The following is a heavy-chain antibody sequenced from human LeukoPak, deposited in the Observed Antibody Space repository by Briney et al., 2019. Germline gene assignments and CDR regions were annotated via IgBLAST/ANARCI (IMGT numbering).Heavy chain of an antibody. D-gene: IGHD6-6*01. V-gene: IGHV3-30*02. CDR3: ARAGWEESSSSWTFLDY. J-gene: IGHJ4*02. CDR2: LRYDGGTK. Sequence: PGGSLRLSCAASAFTFGGYGMHWVRQAPGEGLEWVAFLRYDGGTKFYAESVQGRFTISRDNSKNMLYLQMNSLRIEDTAMYYCARAGWEESSSSWTFLDYWGQGTLVTVSS. CDR1: AFTFGGYG.